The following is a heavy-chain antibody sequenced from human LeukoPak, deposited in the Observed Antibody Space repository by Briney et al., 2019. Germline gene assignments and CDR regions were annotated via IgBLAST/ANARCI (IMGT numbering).Heavy chain of an antibody. J-gene: IGHJ4*02. CDR2: MNPNSGNT. CDR3: ARGLRNFDY. Sequence: ASVKVSCKASGYTFTGYYMHWVRQATGQGLEWMGWMNPNSGNTGYAQKFQGRVTMTRNTSISTAYMELSSLRSEDTAVYYCARGLRNFDYWGQGTLVTVSS. V-gene: IGHV1-8*02. CDR1: GYTFTGYY.